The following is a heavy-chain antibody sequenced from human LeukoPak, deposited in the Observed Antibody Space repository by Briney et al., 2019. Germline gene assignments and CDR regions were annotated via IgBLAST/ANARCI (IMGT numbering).Heavy chain of an antibody. CDR2: ISSSGSTI. J-gene: IGHJ6*04. CDR1: GFTFSSYS. Sequence: GGSLRPSCAASGFTFSSYSMNWVRQAPGKGLEWVSYISSSGSTIYYADSVKGRFTISRDNAKNSLYLQMNSLRAEDTAVYYCAELGITMIGGVWGKGTTVTISS. V-gene: IGHV3-48*04. CDR3: AELGITMIGGV. D-gene: IGHD3-10*02.